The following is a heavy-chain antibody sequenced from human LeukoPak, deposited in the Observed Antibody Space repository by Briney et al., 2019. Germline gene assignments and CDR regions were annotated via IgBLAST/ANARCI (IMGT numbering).Heavy chain of an antibody. D-gene: IGHD1-26*01. CDR1: GYTFTDYY. CDR2: VDPEDGET. V-gene: IGHV1-69-2*01. Sequence: ASVKVSCKVSGYTFTDYYMHWVQQAPGKGLEWMGLVDPEDGETIYAEKFQGRVTITADTSTDTAYMELSSLRSEGTAVYYCASGGRIVGATGDAFDIWGQGTMVTVSS. J-gene: IGHJ3*02. CDR3: ASGGRIVGATGDAFDI.